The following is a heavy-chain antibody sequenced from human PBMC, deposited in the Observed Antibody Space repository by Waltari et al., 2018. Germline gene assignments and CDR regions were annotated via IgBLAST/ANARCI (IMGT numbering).Heavy chain of an antibody. J-gene: IGHJ4*02. D-gene: IGHD4-4*01. V-gene: IGHV3-7*01. CDR2: IKEDGSEK. CDR3: ARDPHYSNFDY. Sequence: EVQPVESGGDLVQHGGYLRHSCEAPAFNLSTYWMTWVRQAHGKGLEWLANIKEDGSEKNYVDSVKGRFTISRDNAKNSLYLQMNSLRAEDTAVYYCARDPHYSNFDYWGQGTLVTVSS. CDR1: AFNLSTYW.